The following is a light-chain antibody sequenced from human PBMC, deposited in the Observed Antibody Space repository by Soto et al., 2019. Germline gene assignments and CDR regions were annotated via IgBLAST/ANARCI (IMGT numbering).Light chain of an antibody. J-gene: IGKJ3*01. CDR3: QQYGTSPFT. Sequence: EIMMTQSPVTLSVSPGERATLSCRASQSVSSNLAWYQQKPGQAPRLLIYGASNRATGIPDRFSGSGSGTDFTLTISRLEPEDFAVYYCQQYGTSPFTFGPGTKVDIK. V-gene: IGKV3-20*01. CDR1: QSVSSN. CDR2: GAS.